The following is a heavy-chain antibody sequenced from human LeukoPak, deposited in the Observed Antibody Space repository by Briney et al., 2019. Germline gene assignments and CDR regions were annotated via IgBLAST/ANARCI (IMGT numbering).Heavy chain of an antibody. V-gene: IGHV3-66*01. J-gene: IGHJ4*02. CDR1: VFSIRSNY. D-gene: IGHD5-12*01. Sequence: GGSLRLSCVASVFSIRSNYMSWVRQAPGKGLEWVSIIHIDGDTHYSDSVKGRFTISRDNSKNTLYLQMNSLRAEDTAVYYCAKEERSGYDPYYFHYWGQGTLVTVSS. CDR3: AKEERSGYDPYYFHY. CDR2: IHIDGDT.